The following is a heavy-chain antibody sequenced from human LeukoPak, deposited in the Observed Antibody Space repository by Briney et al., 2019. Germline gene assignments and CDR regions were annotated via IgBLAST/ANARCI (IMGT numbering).Heavy chain of an antibody. CDR1: GGTFSSYA. J-gene: IGHJ6*02. D-gene: IGHD6-13*01. CDR2: IIPILDIT. Sequence: ASVKVSCKASGGTFSSYAISWVRQAPGQGLEWMGRIIPILDITNYAQKFQGRVTITADKSTSTAYMELSSLRSEDTAVYYCARNEAAGGYYGMDVWGQGTTVTVSS. V-gene: IGHV1-69*04. CDR3: ARNEAAGGYYGMDV.